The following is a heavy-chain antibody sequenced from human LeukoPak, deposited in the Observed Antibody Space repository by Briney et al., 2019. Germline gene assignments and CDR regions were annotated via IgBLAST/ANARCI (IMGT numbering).Heavy chain of an antibody. D-gene: IGHD3-16*01. V-gene: IGHV3-23*01. CDR2: ISGSGGST. CDR3: AKGIMITFGGVRSYYFDY. Sequence: GGSLRFSCAASGFTFSSYAMSWVRQAPGNGLEWVSAISGSGGSTYYADSVKGRFTISRDNSKNTLYLQMNSLRAEDTAVYYCAKGIMITFGGVRSYYFDYWGQGTLVTVSS. CDR1: GFTFSSYA. J-gene: IGHJ4*02.